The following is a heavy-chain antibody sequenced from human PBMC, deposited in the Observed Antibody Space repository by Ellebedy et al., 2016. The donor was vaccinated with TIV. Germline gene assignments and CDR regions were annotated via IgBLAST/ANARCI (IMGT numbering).Heavy chain of an antibody. D-gene: IGHD2-21*01. Sequence: SETLSLXXAISGDSVSSNSAAWNWITQSPSRGLEWLGRTYYRSKWYNDYAVSVKSRITINPDTSKNQFSLQLNSVTPEDTAVYYCARDIVEVVIAGGYFDYWGQGTLVTVSS. CDR2: TYYRSKWYN. J-gene: IGHJ4*02. CDR1: GDSVSSNSAA. V-gene: IGHV6-1*01. CDR3: ARDIVEVVIAGGYFDY.